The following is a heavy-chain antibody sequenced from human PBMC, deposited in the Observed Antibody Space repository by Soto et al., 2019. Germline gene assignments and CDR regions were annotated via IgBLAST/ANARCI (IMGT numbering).Heavy chain of an antibody. V-gene: IGHV4-59*01. D-gene: IGHD3-16*01. CDR1: GGSISSYY. CDR2: IYYSGST. J-gene: IGHJ3*02. Sequence: SETLSLTCTVSGGSISSYYWSWIRQPPGKGLEWIGYIYYSGSTNYNPSLKSRVTISVDTSKNQFSLKLSSVTAADTAVYYCARARKYDHVWGSYLVGDAFDIWGEGTMVTVSS. CDR3: ARARKYDHVWGSYLVGDAFDI.